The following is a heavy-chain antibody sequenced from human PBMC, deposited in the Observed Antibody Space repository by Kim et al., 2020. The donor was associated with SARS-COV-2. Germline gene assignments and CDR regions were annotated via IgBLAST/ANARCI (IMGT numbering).Heavy chain of an antibody. D-gene: IGHD3-22*01. V-gene: IGHV5-10-1*01. CDR3: AGGDYYDSSGPGDILY. J-gene: IGHJ4*02. CDR1: GYSFTSYW. Sequence: GESLKISCKGSGYSFTSYWISWVRQMPGKGLEWMGRIDPSDSYTNYSPSFQGHVTISADKSISIAYLQWSSLKASDTAMYYCAGGDYYDSSGPGDILYWGQGTLVTVSS. CDR2: IDPSDSYT.